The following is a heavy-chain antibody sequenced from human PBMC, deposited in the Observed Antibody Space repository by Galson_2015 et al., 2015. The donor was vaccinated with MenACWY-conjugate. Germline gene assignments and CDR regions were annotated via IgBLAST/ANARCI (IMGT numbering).Heavy chain of an antibody. CDR3: ARESSQCEGPAPSVRAPEF. J-gene: IGHJ4*02. CDR2: VSCSGSET. D-gene: IGHD2-2*01. Sequence: SLRLSCAASGFTFRSYAMHWVRQAPGKGLEWVSVVSCSGSETYYADSVRGRFSISRDDSKNMLHLQMNYLTVEDTAMYYCARESSQCEGPAPSVRAPEFWGQGILVVVSS. V-gene: IGHV3-NL1*01. CDR1: GFTFRSYA.